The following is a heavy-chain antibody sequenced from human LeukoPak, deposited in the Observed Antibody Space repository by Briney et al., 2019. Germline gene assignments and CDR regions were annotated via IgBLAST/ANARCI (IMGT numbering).Heavy chain of an antibody. D-gene: IGHD2-2*01. CDR1: GFXFSDYA. Sequence: GGSLRLSCAASGFXFSDYAIDWVRRAPGKGLGWVSAISSSSAYIYYADSVKGRFTISRDNAKNSVSLQMNSLRAEDTAVYYCARIFRYQLVDYYALDVWGQGTTVTVSS. CDR3: ARIFRYQLVDYYALDV. CDR2: ISSSSAYI. J-gene: IGHJ6*02. V-gene: IGHV3-21*01.